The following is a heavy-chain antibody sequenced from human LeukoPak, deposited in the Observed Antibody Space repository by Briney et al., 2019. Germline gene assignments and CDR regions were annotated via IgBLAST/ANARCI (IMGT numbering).Heavy chain of an antibody. D-gene: IGHD2-2*01. CDR1: GGSISSGGYY. CDR3: AGGVPAAARTRPGGRFDY. Sequence: SQTLSLTCTVSGGSISSGGYYWSWIRQHPGKGLEWIGYIYYSGSTYYNPSLKSRVTISVDTSKNQFSLKLSSVTAADTAVYYCAGGVPAAARTRPGGRFDYWGQGTLVTVSS. V-gene: IGHV4-31*03. CDR2: IYYSGST. J-gene: IGHJ4*02.